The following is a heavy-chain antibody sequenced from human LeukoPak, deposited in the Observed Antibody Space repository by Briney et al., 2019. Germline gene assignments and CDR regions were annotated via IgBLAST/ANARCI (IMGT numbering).Heavy chain of an antibody. CDR3: ARDRAAFYYASGLAY. CDR2: IYESGGT. Sequence: PSETLSLTCTVSGGSISEYYWSWIRQSPGKGLEWIGYIYESGGTNYNPSLRSRVTISLDTSKTQVSLKVTSLTAADTAGYYCARDRAAFYYASGLAYWGQGIPVTVSS. CDR1: GGSISEYY. V-gene: IGHV4-59*01. J-gene: IGHJ4*02. D-gene: IGHD3-10*01.